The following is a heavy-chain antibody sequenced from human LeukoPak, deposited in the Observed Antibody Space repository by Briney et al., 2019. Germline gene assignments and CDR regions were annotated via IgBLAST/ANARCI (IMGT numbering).Heavy chain of an antibody. CDR2: ISGSGGST. J-gene: IGHJ4*02. CDR1: GFTFSSYS. V-gene: IGHV3-23*01. D-gene: IGHD2-2*01. CDR3: AKDLRGSSTGWPTFDY. Sequence: GGSLRLSCAASGFTFSSYSMNWVRQAPGKGLEWVSTISGSGGSTYYADSVKGRFSISRDNSKNTVYLQMNSLRAEDTAVYYCAKDLRGSSTGWPTFDYWGQGTLVTVSS.